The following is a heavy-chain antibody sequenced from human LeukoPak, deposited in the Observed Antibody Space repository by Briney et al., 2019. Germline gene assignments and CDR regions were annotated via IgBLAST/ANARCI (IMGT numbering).Heavy chain of an antibody. CDR2: INHSGST. J-gene: IGHJ6*02. Sequence: SETLSLTCAVYGGSLSGYCWSWIRQPPGKGLEWIGEINHSGSTNYNPSLKSRVTISVDTSKNQFSLKLSSVTAADTAVYYCARGRVSYYDSSGYYYYGMDVWGQGTTVTVSS. D-gene: IGHD3-22*01. CDR1: GGSLSGYC. V-gene: IGHV4-34*01. CDR3: ARGRVSYYDSSGYYYYGMDV.